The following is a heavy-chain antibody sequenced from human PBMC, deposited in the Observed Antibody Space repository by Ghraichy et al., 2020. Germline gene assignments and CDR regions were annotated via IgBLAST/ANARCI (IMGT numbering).Heavy chain of an antibody. CDR3: ARPPEAYYDSSGYSPFDY. CDR2: ISNSGSTI. CDR1: GFTFSSYS. Sequence: GGSLRLSCAASGFTFSSYSMNWVRQAPGKGLEWVSYISNSGSTIYYADSVKGRFTISRDNAKNLLYLQMNSLRDEDTAVYYCARPPEAYYDSSGYSPFDYWGQGTLVTVSS. J-gene: IGHJ4*02. D-gene: IGHD3-22*01. V-gene: IGHV3-48*02.